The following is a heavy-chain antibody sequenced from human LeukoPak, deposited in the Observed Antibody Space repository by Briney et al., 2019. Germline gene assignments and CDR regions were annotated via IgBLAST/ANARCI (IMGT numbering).Heavy chain of an antibody. CDR2: INPNSGGT. J-gene: IGHJ4*02. CDR1: GYTFTGYY. CDR3: ARVREHVPTSSPNYFDY. Sequence: GASVKVSCKDSGYTFTGYYMHWVRQAPGQGLEWMGWINPNSGGTNYAQKFQGRVTMTRDTSISTAYMELSRLRSDDTAVYYCARVREHVPTSSPNYFDYWGQGTLVTVSS. V-gene: IGHV1-2*02. D-gene: IGHD2-2*01.